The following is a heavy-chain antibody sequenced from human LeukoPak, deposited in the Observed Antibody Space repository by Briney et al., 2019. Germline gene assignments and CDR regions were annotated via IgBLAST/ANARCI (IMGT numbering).Heavy chain of an antibody. D-gene: IGHD2-15*01. Sequence: GGSLRLSCAVSGFTFSSYGMHWVRQAPGKGLEWVAVIWYDGSNKYYADSVKGRFTISRDNSKNTLYLQMNSLRAEDTAVYYCARSPPSYCSGGSCYGGGYYFDYWGQGTLVTVSS. CDR3: ARSPPSYCSGGSCYGGGYYFDY. V-gene: IGHV3-33*01. J-gene: IGHJ4*02. CDR2: IWYDGSNK. CDR1: GFTFSSYG.